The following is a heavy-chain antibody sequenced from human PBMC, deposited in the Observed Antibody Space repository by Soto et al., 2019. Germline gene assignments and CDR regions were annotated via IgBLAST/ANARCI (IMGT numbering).Heavy chain of an antibody. CDR3: AKGSPIYYDSRPN. CDR1: VFTFSSYA. D-gene: IGHD3-22*01. V-gene: IGHV3-23*01. CDR2: ISGSGGST. Sequence: WWSLRLSCSASVFTFSSYAMSWFRQAPGKGLEWVSAISGSGGSTYYADSVKGRFTISRDNSKNTLYLQMNSLRAEDTAVYYCAKGSPIYYDSRPNWGQGTLVTVS. J-gene: IGHJ4*02.